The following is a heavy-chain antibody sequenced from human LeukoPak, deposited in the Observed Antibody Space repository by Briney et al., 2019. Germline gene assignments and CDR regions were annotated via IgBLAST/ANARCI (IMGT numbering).Heavy chain of an antibody. Sequence: GGSLRLSCAASGFTFSSYSMNWVRQAPGKGLEWVSAISGSGGSTNYADSVKGRFTISRDNSKNTLFLQMNSLRAEDTAVYYCAKEEAYGYYYDSSGYRFDYWGQGTLVTVSS. CDR3: AKEEAYGYYYDSSGYRFDY. J-gene: IGHJ4*02. V-gene: IGHV3-23*01. CDR1: GFTFSSYS. CDR2: ISGSGGST. D-gene: IGHD3-22*01.